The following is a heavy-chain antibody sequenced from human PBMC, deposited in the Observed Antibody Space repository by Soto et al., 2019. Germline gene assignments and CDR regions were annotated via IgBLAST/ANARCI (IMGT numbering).Heavy chain of an antibody. CDR3: AKAYFVWSSEQPYYFDY. V-gene: IGHV3-23*01. CDR2: ISGSGGRS. D-gene: IGHD3-16*01. Sequence: EVQLLDSGGGLVQPGGSLRLSCAASGFTFSKYAMPWVRQGPGKGLEWVSGISGSGGRSYYADSVKGRFTISRDNSKSTLYLQMNSLRAEDTAVYYCAKAYFVWSSEQPYYFDYWGQGTLGSVSS. CDR1: GFTFSKYA. J-gene: IGHJ4*02.